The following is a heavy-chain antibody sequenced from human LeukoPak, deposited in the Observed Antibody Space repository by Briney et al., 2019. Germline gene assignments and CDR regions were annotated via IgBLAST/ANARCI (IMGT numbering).Heavy chain of an antibody. V-gene: IGHV3-7*01. J-gene: IGHJ4*02. CDR1: GFTFSSYW. CDR3: ARDHLQYYDFWSGNFDY. CDR2: IKQDGSEK. D-gene: IGHD3-3*01. Sequence: GGSLRLSCAASGFTFSSYWMSWVRQAPGKGLEWVANIKQDGSEKYYVDSVKGRFTISRDNAKSSLYLQMNSLRAEDTAVYYCARDHLQYYDFWSGNFDYWGQGTLVTVSS.